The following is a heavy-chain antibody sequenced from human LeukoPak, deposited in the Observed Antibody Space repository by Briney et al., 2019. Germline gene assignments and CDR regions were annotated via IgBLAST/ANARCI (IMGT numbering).Heavy chain of an antibody. CDR2: IKQDGSEK. CDR3: ASRTYYDFWSGYSPFDH. CDR1: GFTFSSYW. V-gene: IGHV3-7*01. D-gene: IGHD3-3*01. Sequence: GGSLRLSCAASGFTFSSYWMSWVRQAPGKGLEWVANIKQDGSEKYYVDSVKGRFTISRDNAKNSLYLQMNSLRAEDTAVYYCASRTYYDFWSGYSPFDHWGQGTLVTVSS. J-gene: IGHJ4*02.